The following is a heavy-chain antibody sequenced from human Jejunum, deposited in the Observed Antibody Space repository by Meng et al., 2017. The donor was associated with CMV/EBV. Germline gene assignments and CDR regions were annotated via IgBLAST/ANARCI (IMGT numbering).Heavy chain of an antibody. CDR3: ARLSDS. CDR1: GFIVSNDW. J-gene: IGHJ4*02. CDR2: IKEDGGEE. V-gene: IGHV3-7*03. Sequence: LRLSCVASGFIVSNDWMSWVRQAPGKGLEWVANIKEDGGEEDYLDSVKGRFSISRDNAKNSLYLQMNSLRADDTAVYYCARLSDSWGQGTRVTVSS.